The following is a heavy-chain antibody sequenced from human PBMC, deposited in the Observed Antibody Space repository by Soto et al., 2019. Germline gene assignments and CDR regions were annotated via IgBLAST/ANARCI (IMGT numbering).Heavy chain of an antibody. V-gene: IGHV1-8*01. CDR3: ARDHSSSSRPQPIDY. Sequence: GASVKVSCKASGYTFTSYDISWVRQATGQGLEWMGWMNPNSGNTGYAQKFQGRVTMTTDTSTSTAYMELRGLRSDDTAVYYCARDHSSSSRPQPIDYWGQGTLVTVSS. CDR1: GYTFTSYD. J-gene: IGHJ4*02. CDR2: MNPNSGNT. D-gene: IGHD6-6*01.